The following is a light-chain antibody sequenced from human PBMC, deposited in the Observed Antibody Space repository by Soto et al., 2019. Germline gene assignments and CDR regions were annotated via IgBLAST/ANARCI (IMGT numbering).Light chain of an antibody. V-gene: IGLV2-14*03. J-gene: IGLJ2*01. Sequence: QSVLTQPASVSGSPGQSITISCTGTSSDVGGYNYVSWYQQHPGKAPQLIIYDVANRPSGVSNRLSGSKSGNTASLTISGLQAEDEADYYCSSYTSSSTYVVFGGGTKLTVL. CDR2: DVA. CDR1: SSDVGGYNY. CDR3: SSYTSSSTYVV.